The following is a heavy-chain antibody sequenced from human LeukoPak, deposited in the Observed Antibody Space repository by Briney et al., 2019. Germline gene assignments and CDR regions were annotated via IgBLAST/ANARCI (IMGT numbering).Heavy chain of an antibody. V-gene: IGHV3-72*01. CDR3: ARSMVRGATLFDY. CDR1: GFTFSDHY. D-gene: IGHD3-10*01. J-gene: IGHJ4*02. Sequence: PGGSLRLSCAASGFTFSDHYMDWVRQAPGKGLEWVGRTRNKANSYTTEYAASEKGRFTISRDDSKNSLYLQMNSLKTEDTAVYYCARSMVRGATLFDYWGQGTLVTVSS. CDR2: TRNKANSYTT.